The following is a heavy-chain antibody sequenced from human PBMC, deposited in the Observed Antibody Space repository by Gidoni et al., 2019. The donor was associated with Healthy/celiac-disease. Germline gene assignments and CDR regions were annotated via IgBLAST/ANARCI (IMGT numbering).Heavy chain of an antibody. CDR2: ISYGGSNK. Sequence: VQLVESGGGVVQPGRSLRLSCAASGFTFSTYGMHVVRHAPGKGLELLALISYGGSNKYYADSVKGRFTIARDTSKNTRYVQMNSLRAEDTAVYYCVSGRYFDYWGQGTLVTVSS. J-gene: IGHJ4*02. CDR1: GFTFSTYG. D-gene: IGHD1-26*01. CDR3: VSGRYFDY. V-gene: IGHV3-30*03.